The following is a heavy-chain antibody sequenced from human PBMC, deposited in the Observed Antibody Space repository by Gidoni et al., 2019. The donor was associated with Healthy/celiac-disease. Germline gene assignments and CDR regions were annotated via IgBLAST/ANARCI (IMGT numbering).Heavy chain of an antibody. CDR3: ATGRNTIFGVVIPTWFDY. Sequence: QVQLVQSGAEVKKPGASVKVSCKVSGYTLPEFSLHWVRQAPGKGLEGMGGFGPEDGETIYAQKFQGRVTMTEDTSTDTAYMELSSLRSEDTAVYYCATGRNTIFGVVIPTWFDYWGQGTLVTVSS. V-gene: IGHV1-24*01. D-gene: IGHD3-3*01. CDR1: GYTLPEFS. CDR2: FGPEDGET. J-gene: IGHJ4*02.